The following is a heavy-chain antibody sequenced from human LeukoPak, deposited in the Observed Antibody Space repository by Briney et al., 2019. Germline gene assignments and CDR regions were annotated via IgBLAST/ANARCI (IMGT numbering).Heavy chain of an antibody. CDR2: INPNSGGT. D-gene: IGHD2-2*01. CDR1: GYTFTGYY. CDR3: ARGTRQGPFDY. V-gene: IGHV1-2*02. Sequence: GASLKVSCKASGYTFTGYYMHWVRQAPGQGLEWMGWINPNSGGTHYAQKFQGRVTMTRDTSISTAYMELSRLRSDDTAVYYCARGTRQGPFDYWGQGTLVTVSS. J-gene: IGHJ4*02.